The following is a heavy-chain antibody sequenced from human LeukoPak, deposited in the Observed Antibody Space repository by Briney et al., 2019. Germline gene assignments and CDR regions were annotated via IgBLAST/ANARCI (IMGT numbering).Heavy chain of an antibody. J-gene: IGHJ4*02. Sequence: PGGSLRLSCAVSGFSFSSYGMHWVRQAPGKGLEWVAVIWFDGSNKYYAESVKGRFTISRDNSKNTLYLQMNSLRAEDTAVYYCASAAGPFDNWGQGTLVTVSS. CDR3: ASAAGPFDN. CDR1: GFSFSSYG. V-gene: IGHV3-33*01. D-gene: IGHD6-13*01. CDR2: IWFDGSNK.